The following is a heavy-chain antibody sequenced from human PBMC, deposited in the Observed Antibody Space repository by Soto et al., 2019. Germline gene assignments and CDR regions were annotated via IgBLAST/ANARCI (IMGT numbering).Heavy chain of an antibody. CDR2: IKSKSDGGTT. D-gene: IGHD3-22*01. J-gene: IGHJ3*02. V-gene: IGHV3-15*07. CDR3: TTGAYDSSGVTAFDI. CDR1: GFTFSNAW. Sequence: GGSLRLSCAASGFTFSNAWMNWVRQAPGKGLEWVGRIKSKSDGGTTDYAAPVKGRFTISRDDSKNTLYLQMNSLKTEDTAVYYCTTGAYDSSGVTAFDIWGQGTMVTVSS.